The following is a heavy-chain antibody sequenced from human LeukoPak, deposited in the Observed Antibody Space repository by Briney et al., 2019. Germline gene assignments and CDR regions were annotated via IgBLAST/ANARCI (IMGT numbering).Heavy chain of an antibody. V-gene: IGHV1-2*02. CDR3: ARDFHERRRDGYNFLPDYYMDV. CDR2: INPNSGGT. J-gene: IGHJ6*03. D-gene: IGHD5-24*01. Sequence: GASVKVSCKASGYTFTSYYMHWVRQAPGQGLEWMGWINPNSGGTNYAQKFQGRVTMTRDTSISTAYMELSRLRSDDTAVYYCARDFHERRRDGYNFLPDYYMDVWGKGTTVTVSS. CDR1: GYTFTSYY.